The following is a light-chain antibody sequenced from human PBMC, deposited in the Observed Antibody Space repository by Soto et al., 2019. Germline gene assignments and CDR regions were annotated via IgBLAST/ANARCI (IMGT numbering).Light chain of an antibody. CDR1: SSDVGGYNY. Sequence: QSVLTQSASVSGSPGQSITISCTGTSSDVGGYNYVSWYQQLPGKAPKLMIYDVSNRPSGVSNRFSGSKSGNTASLMISGLQAEDEADYYCSSYTSSSTVVFGGGTQLTVL. V-gene: IGLV2-14*01. CDR3: SSYTSSSTVV. J-gene: IGLJ3*02. CDR2: DVS.